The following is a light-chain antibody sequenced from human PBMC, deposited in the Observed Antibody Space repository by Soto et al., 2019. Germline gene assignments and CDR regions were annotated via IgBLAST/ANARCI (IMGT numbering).Light chain of an antibody. V-gene: IGLV2-23*03. CDR2: EGS. CDR1: SSDVGSYNL. Sequence: QSALTQPASVSGSPGQSITISCTGTSSDVGSYNLVSWYQQHPGTAPKLMIYEGSKWPSGVSNRFSGSKSGNTASLTISGLQAEDEADYYCCSYAGPSSFVSGTGTKVTV. CDR3: CSYAGPSSFV. J-gene: IGLJ1*01.